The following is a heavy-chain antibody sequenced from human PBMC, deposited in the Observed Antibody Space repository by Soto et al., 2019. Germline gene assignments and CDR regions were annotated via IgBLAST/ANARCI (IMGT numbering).Heavy chain of an antibody. D-gene: IGHD3-16*01. Sequence: EVHLVESGGGLVQPGGSLRVSCAASGFPFSNYWMDWVRQTPGKGLVWVARIYSDGSSTRYAESVKGRCTISRDNAKNTLFLQMNSLRVEDTAVYYCAREWRHWVEETYYYYMDVWGKGTPVTVSS. V-gene: IGHV3-74*01. CDR2: IYSDGSST. CDR1: GFPFSNYW. CDR3: AREWRHWVEETYYYYMDV. J-gene: IGHJ6*03.